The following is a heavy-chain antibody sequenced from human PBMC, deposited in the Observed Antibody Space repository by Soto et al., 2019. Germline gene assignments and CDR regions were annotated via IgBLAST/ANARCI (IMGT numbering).Heavy chain of an antibody. J-gene: IGHJ6*02. V-gene: IGHV4-31*03. D-gene: IGHD5-18*01. CDR2: IYYSGST. CDR1: GGSISSGGYY. CDR3: ARDLRPGGYSYGWDYYYGMDV. Sequence: SETLSLTCTVSGGSISSGGYYWSWIRQHPXKGLEWIGYIYYSGSTYYNPSLKSRVTISVDTSKNQFSLKLSSVTAADTAVYYCARDLRPGGYSYGWDYYYGMDVWGQGTTVTVSS.